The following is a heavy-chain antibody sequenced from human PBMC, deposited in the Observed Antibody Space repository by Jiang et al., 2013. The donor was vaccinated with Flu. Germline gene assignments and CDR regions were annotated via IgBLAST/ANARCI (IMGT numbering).Heavy chain of an antibody. D-gene: IGHD6-6*01. CDR2: IYYSGST. J-gene: IGHJ6*02. V-gene: IGHV4-39*01. CDR1: GGSISSSSYY. Sequence: LLKPSETLSLTCTVSGGSISSSSYYWGWIRQPPGKGLEWIGSIYYSGSTYYNPSLKSRVTISVDTSKNQFSLKLSSVTAADTAVYYCARHIAARHRYYYYGMDVWGQGTTVTVSS. CDR3: ARHIAARHRYYYYGMDV.